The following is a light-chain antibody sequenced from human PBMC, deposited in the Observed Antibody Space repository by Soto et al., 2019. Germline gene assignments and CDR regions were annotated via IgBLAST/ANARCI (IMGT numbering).Light chain of an antibody. CDR1: QSVSSS. J-gene: IGKJ1*01. CDR3: QQYNNWPGT. Sequence: ERLITRSPATLSVSPWESATLSCRASQSVSSSLSCYQQKPGQAPRLLIYGASTRATGIPARFSGSGSGTEFTLTISSLQSEDFAVYYCQQYNNWPGTFGQGTKVDIK. V-gene: IGKV3-15*01. CDR2: GAS.